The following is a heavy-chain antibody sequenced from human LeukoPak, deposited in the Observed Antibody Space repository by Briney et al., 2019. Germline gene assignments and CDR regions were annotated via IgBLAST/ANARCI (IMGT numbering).Heavy chain of an antibody. CDR2: IYYSGSS. CDR1: GGSISSYY. V-gene: IGHV4-59*01. CDR3: AGGTIFGVVMGY. D-gene: IGHD3-3*01. Sequence: SETLSLTCTVSGGSISSYYWTWIRQPPGRGLEWIGYIYYSGSSNYNPSLKSRVTISLDTSKNQFSLKLSSANAADTAVYYCAGGTIFGVVMGYWGQGTLVTVSS. J-gene: IGHJ4*02.